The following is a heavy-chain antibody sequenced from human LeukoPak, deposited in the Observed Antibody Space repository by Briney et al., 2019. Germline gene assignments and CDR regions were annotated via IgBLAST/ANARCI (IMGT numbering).Heavy chain of an antibody. D-gene: IGHD6-19*01. J-gene: IGHJ4*02. Sequence: GRSLRLSCAASGFSFSSHAIHWVRQAPGKGLERVAVMSHDGSNKYYADSVEGRFTISRDNSKNTLYLQMNSLRAEDTAVYYCARDPLSRIAVAGYPGYFDYWGQGTLVTVSS. CDR2: MSHDGSNK. CDR1: GFSFSSHA. CDR3: ARDPLSRIAVAGYPGYFDY. V-gene: IGHV3-30-3*01.